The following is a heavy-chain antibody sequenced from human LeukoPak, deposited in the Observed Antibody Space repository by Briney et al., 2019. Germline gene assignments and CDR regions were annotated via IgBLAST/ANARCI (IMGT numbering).Heavy chain of an antibody. Sequence: ASVMVSCKTSGYTFSGYYIYWVRQAPGQGLEWMGWINTNSGDTNYAQKFYGRVTMTRDTAISPAYLQLNSLRSDDTAVYYCLWYSGAIWAQGTGVRVSS. CDR3: LWYSGAI. J-gene: IGHJ3*02. CDR1: GYTFSGYY. V-gene: IGHV1-2*02. CDR2: INTNSGDT. D-gene: IGHD2-21*01.